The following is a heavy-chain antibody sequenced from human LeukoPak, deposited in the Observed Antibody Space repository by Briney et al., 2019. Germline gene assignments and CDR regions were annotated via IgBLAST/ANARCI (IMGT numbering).Heavy chain of an antibody. Sequence: PGGSLRLSCAASGFTFSSYEMNWVRQAPGKGLEWVANIKQDGSEKYYVDSVKGRFTISRDNAKNSLYLQMNSLRAEDTAVYYCARDPPYYYGSGSYNYYYYYMDVWGKGTTVTVSS. CDR2: IKQDGSEK. CDR1: GFTFSSYE. V-gene: IGHV3-7*01. CDR3: ARDPPYYYGSGSYNYYYYYMDV. D-gene: IGHD3-10*01. J-gene: IGHJ6*03.